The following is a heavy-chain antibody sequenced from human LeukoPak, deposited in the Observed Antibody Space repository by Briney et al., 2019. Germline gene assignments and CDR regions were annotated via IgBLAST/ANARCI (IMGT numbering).Heavy chain of an antibody. Sequence: PGGSPRLSCAASGFTFSSYGMHWVRQAPGKGREWVAFIRYDGSNKYYADSVKGRFTISRDNSKNTLYLQMNSLRAEDTAVYYCAKDLARSGYYTGFDYWGQGTLVTVSS. CDR1: GFTFSSYG. CDR2: IRYDGSNK. D-gene: IGHD3-3*01. CDR3: AKDLARSGYYTGFDY. V-gene: IGHV3-30*02. J-gene: IGHJ4*02.